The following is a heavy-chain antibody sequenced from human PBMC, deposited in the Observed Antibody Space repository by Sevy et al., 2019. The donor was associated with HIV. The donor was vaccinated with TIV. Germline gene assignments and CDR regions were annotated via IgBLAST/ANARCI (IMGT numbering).Heavy chain of an antibody. CDR3: ARAGGDCYSKNECWFVS. Sequence: QAGGSLRLSCAASGFTFSAYSMNWVRQAPGKGLEWVSYISSSSGTIYYADSVKGQFAISRDNAKSSLYLQMNGLRAEDTAVYYCARAGGDCYSKNECWFVSWGQGTLVTVSS. CDR1: GFTFSAYS. V-gene: IGHV3-48*01. J-gene: IGHJ5*01. D-gene: IGHD2-21*01. CDR2: ISSSSGTI.